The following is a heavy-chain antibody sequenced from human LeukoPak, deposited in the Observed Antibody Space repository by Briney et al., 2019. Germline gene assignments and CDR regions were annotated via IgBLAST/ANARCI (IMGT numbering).Heavy chain of an antibody. Sequence: SETLSLTCAVYGGSFSGYYWSWIRQPPGKGLEWIGEINHSGSTNYNPSLKSRVTISVDTSKNQFSLKLSSVTAADTAVYYCARGSSYYDFWSGQGMDVWGQGTTVTVSS. CDR1: GGSFSGYY. CDR2: INHSGST. CDR3: ARGSSYYDFWSGQGMDV. V-gene: IGHV4-34*01. D-gene: IGHD3-3*01. J-gene: IGHJ6*02.